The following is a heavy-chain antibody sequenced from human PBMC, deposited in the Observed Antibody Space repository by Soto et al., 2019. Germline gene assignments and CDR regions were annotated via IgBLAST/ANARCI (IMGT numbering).Heavy chain of an antibody. CDR1: GGTFSSYA. CDR3: ASRPEGNIAAAGSEYYFDY. Sequence: SVKVSCKASGGTFSSYAISWVRQAPGQGLEWMGGIIPILGTANYAQKFQGRVTITADKSTSTDYMELSSLRSEDTAVYYCASRPEGNIAAAGSEYYFDYWGQGTLVTVSS. J-gene: IGHJ4*02. CDR2: IIPILGTA. V-gene: IGHV1-69*06. D-gene: IGHD6-13*01.